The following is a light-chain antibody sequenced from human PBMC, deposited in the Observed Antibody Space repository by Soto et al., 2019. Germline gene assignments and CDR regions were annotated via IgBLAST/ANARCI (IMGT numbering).Light chain of an antibody. J-gene: IGKJ5*01. Sequence: DIQMTQSPFSLSASVGDRVTITCQASQAISNYLNWYQQKPGKAPKLLIYDASNLERGVPSRFSGSGSGTDFSFTITSLQPEDTAIYYCQQYENVPITFGQGTRLEIK. CDR1: QAISNY. CDR2: DAS. CDR3: QQYENVPIT. V-gene: IGKV1-33*01.